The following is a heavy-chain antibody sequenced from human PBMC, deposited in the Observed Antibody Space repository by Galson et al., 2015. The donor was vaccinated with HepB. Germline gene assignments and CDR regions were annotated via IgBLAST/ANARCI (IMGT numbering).Heavy chain of an antibody. Sequence: SLRLSCAASGFTFSTYAMSWVRQAPGKGLEWVSGISAGGGTIYYADSVKGRFTVSRDNSKHTLFLQMNNLRAEDTAVYYCAKGAAVPGFYQCYAMDVWGQGTTVTVSS. D-gene: IGHD6-19*01. CDR2: ISAGGGTI. CDR1: GFTFSTYA. V-gene: IGHV3-23*01. CDR3: AKGAAVPGFYQCYAMDV. J-gene: IGHJ6*02.